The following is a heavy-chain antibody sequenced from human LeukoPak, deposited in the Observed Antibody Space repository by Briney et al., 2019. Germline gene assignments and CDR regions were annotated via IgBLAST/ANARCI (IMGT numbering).Heavy chain of an antibody. CDR3: AKDLSQGPYCTNGVCSMIFDY. Sequence: PGGSLRLSCAASGFTFSSNGMHWVRQAPGKGLEWVAFIRYDGNNKYYADSVKGRFTISRDNSKNTLYLQMNNLRAEDTSVYYCAKDLSQGPYCTNGVCSMIFDYWGQGTLVTVSS. CDR2: IRYDGNNK. J-gene: IGHJ4*02. V-gene: IGHV3-30*02. D-gene: IGHD2-8*01. CDR1: GFTFSSNG.